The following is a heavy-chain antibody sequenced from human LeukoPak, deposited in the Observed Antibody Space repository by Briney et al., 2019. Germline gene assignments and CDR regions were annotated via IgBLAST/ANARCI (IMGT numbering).Heavy chain of an antibody. V-gene: IGHV3-7*01. Sequence: GGSLRLSCAVSGLTFRSYWMSWVRQAPGKGLEWVANINQGGSEKYFVDSVRGRFTISRDNAKNLLHLQMGTLRADDTAVYYCARERDGRFFDYWGQGTLVTVSS. CDR1: GLTFRSYW. CDR3: ARERDGRFFDY. J-gene: IGHJ4*02. CDR2: INQGGSEK. D-gene: IGHD5-24*01.